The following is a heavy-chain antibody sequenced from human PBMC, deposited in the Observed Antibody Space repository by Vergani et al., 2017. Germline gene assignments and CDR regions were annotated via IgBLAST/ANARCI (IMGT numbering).Heavy chain of an antibody. CDR3: AGAWYYYGPGGGVAFDI. Sequence: QVQLVQSGAEVKKPGSSVKVSCKASGGTFSSYAISWVRQAPGQGLEWMGGIIPIFGTANYAQKFQGRVTITADESTSTAYMELSSLRSEDTAVYYCAGAWYYYGPGGGVAFDIWGQGTMVTVSS. J-gene: IGHJ3*02. D-gene: IGHD3-10*01. CDR1: GGTFSSYA. V-gene: IGHV1-69*01. CDR2: IIPIFGTA.